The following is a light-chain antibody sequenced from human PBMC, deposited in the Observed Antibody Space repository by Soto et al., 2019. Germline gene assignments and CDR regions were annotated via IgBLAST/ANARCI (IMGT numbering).Light chain of an antibody. CDR2: WAS. CDR1: QSVFYSSNNKNY. CDR3: HQYYSTPST. Sequence: DIVMTQSPDSLAVSLGERATINCKSSQSVFYSSNNKNYLVGYQQRPGQPPKPLIYWASTRESGVPDRFSGSGSGTDFTLTISSLQAEDVAVYYCHQYYSTPSTCGQGTKLEIK. J-gene: IGKJ2*01. V-gene: IGKV4-1*01.